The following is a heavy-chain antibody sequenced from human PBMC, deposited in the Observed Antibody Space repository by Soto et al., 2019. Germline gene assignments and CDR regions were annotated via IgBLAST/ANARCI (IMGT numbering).Heavy chain of an antibody. J-gene: IGHJ4*02. V-gene: IGHV4-4*07. CDR3: ATVSYVGGTDY. Sequence: SETLSLTCTVSGVSISSFYWSWIRQPAGKGLEWIGRIYSSEIINYNPSLKSRVTMSLDTSKNQFSLKLSSVTAADTAVYFCATVSYVGGTDYWGQGTQVTVSS. D-gene: IGHD5-18*01. CDR2: IYSSEII. CDR1: GVSISSFY.